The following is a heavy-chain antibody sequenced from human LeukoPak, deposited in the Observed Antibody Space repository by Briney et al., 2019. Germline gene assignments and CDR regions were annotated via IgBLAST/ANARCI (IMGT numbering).Heavy chain of an antibody. J-gene: IGHJ4*02. CDR3: ARGGSSWESDY. CDR2: INPSGGST. Sequence: ASVKLSCKASGYTFTNYCMHWVRQGPGQGLEWMGIINPSGGSTSYAQKFQGRVTMTRNTSTSTVYMELSSLRSEDMAVYYCARGGSSWESDYWGQGTLVTVSS. V-gene: IGHV1-46*01. CDR1: GYTFTNYC. D-gene: IGHD6-13*01.